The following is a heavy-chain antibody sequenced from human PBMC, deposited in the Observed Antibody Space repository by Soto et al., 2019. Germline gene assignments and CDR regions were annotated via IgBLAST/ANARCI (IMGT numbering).Heavy chain of an antibody. CDR3: AKDLVFGIAVAGPDY. CDR2: ISANGGSP. Sequence: GGSLRLSCAASGFKFSNFVMSWVRRCPGKGLEWVSVISANGGSPYYSGSVQGRFTISRDNAKNSLYLQMNSLRAEDTALYYCAKDLVFGIAVAGPDYWGQGTMVTVYS. CDR1: GFKFSNFV. J-gene: IGHJ4*02. D-gene: IGHD6-19*01. V-gene: IGHV3-23*01.